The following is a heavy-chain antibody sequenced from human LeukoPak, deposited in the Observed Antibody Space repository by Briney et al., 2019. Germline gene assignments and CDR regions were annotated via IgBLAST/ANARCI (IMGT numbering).Heavy chain of an antibody. J-gene: IGHJ3*02. D-gene: IGHD3-10*01. CDR1: GYTFTGYY. CDR3: ARDHVLLWFGELLAFDI. Sequence: ASVKVSCKASGYTFTGYYMHWVRQATGQGLEWMGWINPNSGGTNYAKKFQGRVTMTRDTSISTAYMELSRLRSDDTAVYYCARDHVLLWFGELLAFDIWGQGTMVTVSS. CDR2: INPNSGGT. V-gene: IGHV1-2*02.